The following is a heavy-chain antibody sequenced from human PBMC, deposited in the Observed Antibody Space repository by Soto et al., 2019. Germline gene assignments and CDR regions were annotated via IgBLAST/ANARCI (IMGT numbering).Heavy chain of an antibody. D-gene: IGHD1-26*01. V-gene: IGHV1-3*01. J-gene: IGHJ3*02. CDR2: INAGNGNT. Sequence: QVQLVQSGAEVKKPGASVKVSCKASGYTFTSYAMHWVRQAPGQRLEWMGWINAGNGNTKYSQKFQGRVTITRDTSASTAYMELSSLRSEDTAVYYCAIELLQHQNDAFDIWGQGTMVTVSS. CDR3: AIELLQHQNDAFDI. CDR1: GYTFTSYA.